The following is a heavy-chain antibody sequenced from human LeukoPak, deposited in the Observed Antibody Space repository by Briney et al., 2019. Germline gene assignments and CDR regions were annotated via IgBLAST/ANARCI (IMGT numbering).Heavy chain of an antibody. CDR3: ARDTRYSGSYGAFDI. CDR1: GGSISSYY. CDR2: IYYSEST. D-gene: IGHD1-26*01. V-gene: IGHV4-59*01. J-gene: IGHJ3*02. Sequence: PSETLSLTCTVSGGSISSYYWSWIRQPPGKGLEWIGYIYYSESTNYNPSLKSRVTISVDTSKNQFSLKLSSVTAADTAVYYCARDTRYSGSYGAFDIWGQGTMVTVSS.